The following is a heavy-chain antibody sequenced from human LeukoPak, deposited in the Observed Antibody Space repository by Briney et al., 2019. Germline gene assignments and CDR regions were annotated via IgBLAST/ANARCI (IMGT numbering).Heavy chain of an antibody. V-gene: IGHV3-21*01. CDR1: GFTFSYYG. Sequence: GGSLRLSCAAYGFTFSYYGMHWVRQAPGKGLEWVSSISSSSSYIYYADSLKGRFTISRDNAKNSLYLQMNSLRAEDTAVYYCAELGITMIGGVWGKGTTVTISS. CDR3: AELGITMIGGV. J-gene: IGHJ6*04. D-gene: IGHD3-10*02. CDR2: ISSSSSYI.